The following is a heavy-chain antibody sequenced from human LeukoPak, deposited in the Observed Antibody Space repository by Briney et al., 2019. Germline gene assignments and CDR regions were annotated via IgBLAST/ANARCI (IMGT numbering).Heavy chain of an antibody. CDR2: ISYDGSNK. CDR3: AREGQPYNWFDP. Sequence: PGRSLRLSCAASGFTFSSYGMHWVRQAPGKGLEWVAVISYDGSNKYYADSVKGRFTISRDDFKKTLYLQMNSLRAEDTAVYYCAREGQPYNWFDPWGQGTLVTVSS. CDR1: GFTFSSYG. V-gene: IGHV3-30*03. D-gene: IGHD6-13*01. J-gene: IGHJ5*02.